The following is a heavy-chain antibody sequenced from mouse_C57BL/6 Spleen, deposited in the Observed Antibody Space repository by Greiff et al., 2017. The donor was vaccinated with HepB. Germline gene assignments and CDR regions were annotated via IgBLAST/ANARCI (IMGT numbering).Heavy chain of an antibody. V-gene: IGHV1-15*01. Sequence: QVQLQQSGAELVRPGASVTLSCKASGYTFTDYEMHWVKQTPVHGLEWIGAIDPETGGTAYNQKFKGKAILTADKSSSTAYMELRSLTSEDSAFYYCTRWYYYNAMDYWGQGTSVTVSS. J-gene: IGHJ4*01. CDR1: GYTFTDYE. D-gene: IGHD2-12*01. CDR3: TRWYYYNAMDY. CDR2: IDPETGGT.